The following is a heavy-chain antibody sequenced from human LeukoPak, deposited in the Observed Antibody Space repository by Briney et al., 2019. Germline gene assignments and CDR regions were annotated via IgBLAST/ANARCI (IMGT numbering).Heavy chain of an antibody. D-gene: IGHD6-19*01. CDR1: GFTFSSYA. Sequence: GGPLRLSCAASGFTFSSYAMHWVRQAPGKGLEWVAVISYDGSNKYYADSVKGRFTISRDNSKNTLYLQMNSLRAEDTAVYYCARVAGASYSSGWGLGDYWGQGTLVTASS. CDR3: ARVAGASYSSGWGLGDY. J-gene: IGHJ4*02. CDR2: ISYDGSNK. V-gene: IGHV3-30*04.